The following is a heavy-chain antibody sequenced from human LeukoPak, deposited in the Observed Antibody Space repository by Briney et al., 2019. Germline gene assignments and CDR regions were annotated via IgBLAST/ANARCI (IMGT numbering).Heavy chain of an antibody. CDR2: INPNSGGT. CDR3: ARGGTVTTRENWFDP. J-gene: IGHJ5*02. CDR1: GYTFTNYG. V-gene: IGHV1-2*02. D-gene: IGHD4-17*01. Sequence: GASVKVSCKASGYTFTNYGISWVRQAPGQGLEWMGWINPNSGGTNYAQKFQGRVTMTRDTSISTAYMELSRLRSDDTAVYYCARGGTVTTRENWFDPWGQGTLVTVSS.